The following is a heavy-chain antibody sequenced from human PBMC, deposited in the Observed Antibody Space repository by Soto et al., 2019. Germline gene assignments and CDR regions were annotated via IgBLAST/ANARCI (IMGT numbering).Heavy chain of an antibody. V-gene: IGHV3-21*01. CDR3: AVSSSSYKPVGYGMDV. J-gene: IGHJ6*02. CDR2: ISSSSSYI. Sequence: EVQLVESGGGLVKPGGSLRLSCAASGFTFSSYSMNWVRQAPGKGLEWVSSISSSSSYIYYADSVKGRFTISRDNAKNSLYLQMNSLRAEDTAVYYCAVSSSSYKPVGYGMDVWGQGTTVTVSS. D-gene: IGHD6-13*01. CDR1: GFTFSSYS.